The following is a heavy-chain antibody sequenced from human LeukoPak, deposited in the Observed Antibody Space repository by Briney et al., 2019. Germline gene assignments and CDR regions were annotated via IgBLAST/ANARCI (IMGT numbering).Heavy chain of an antibody. D-gene: IGHD3-10*02. Sequence: PGGSLRLSCTASGFTFSSYEMNWVRQAPGKGLEWVSYISSSGSTIYYADSVKGRFTISRDNAKNSLYLQMNSLRAEDAAVYYCAELGITMIGGVWGKGTTVTISS. CDR2: ISSSGSTI. CDR3: AELGITMIGGV. J-gene: IGHJ6*04. CDR1: GFTFSSYE. V-gene: IGHV3-48*03.